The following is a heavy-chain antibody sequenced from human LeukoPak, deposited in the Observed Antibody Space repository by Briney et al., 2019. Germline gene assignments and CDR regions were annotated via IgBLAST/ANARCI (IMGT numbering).Heavy chain of an antibody. CDR1: RFSFSTYG. J-gene: IGHJ4*01. CDR2: ILFDGSNT. CDR3: AKVPGQVAFFDY. V-gene: IGHV3-30*02. Sequence: PGGSLRLSCVASRFSFSTYGMHWVRQAPGKGLEWVAFILFDGSNTYYADSVKGRFSISRDNSKNTLYLQMNSLRPGDTAVYYCAKVPGQVAFFDYWGHGTLVTVSP. D-gene: IGHD2-15*01.